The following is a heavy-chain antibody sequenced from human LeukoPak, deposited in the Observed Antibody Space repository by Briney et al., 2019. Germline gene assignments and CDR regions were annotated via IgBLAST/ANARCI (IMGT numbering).Heavy chain of an antibody. V-gene: IGHV1-2*02. CDR3: ARDNPNWGTTDY. Sequence: PVASVKVFCKASGYTFTGYYMQWVRQAPGQGLEWMGWINPNSGGTNYAQKFQGRVTMTRDTSISTAYMELSRLRSDDTAVYYCARDNPNWGTTDYWGQGTLVTVSS. D-gene: IGHD7-27*01. CDR1: GYTFTGYY. CDR2: INPNSGGT. J-gene: IGHJ4*02.